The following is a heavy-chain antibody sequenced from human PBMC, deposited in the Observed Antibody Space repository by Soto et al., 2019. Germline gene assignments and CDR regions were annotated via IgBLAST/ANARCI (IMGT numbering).Heavy chain of an antibody. CDR2: ISGSVRGSRP. CDR3: TRERSLVSFLFDY. D-gene: IGHD3-16*01. CDR1: GFSFSNYS. V-gene: IGHV3-23*01. J-gene: IGHJ4*02. Sequence: XGCLRLSCVESGFSFSNYSVAWVRQAPGKGLEWVSSISGSVRGSRPYYADSVQGRFTISRDHSKNIVSLQMDSLRVDDTAVYHCTRERSLVSFLFDYWGPGPLVTVAS.